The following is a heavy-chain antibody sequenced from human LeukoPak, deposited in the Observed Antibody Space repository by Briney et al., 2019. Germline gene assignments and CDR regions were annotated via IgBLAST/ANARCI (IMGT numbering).Heavy chain of an antibody. CDR3: ARRYCSGGACYSGADY. Sequence: ASVKVSCKASGYTFTGYYMHWVRQAPGQVLEWMGWINPNNGDTKSAQKFQGRVTMTRDTAISTAFMELSSLRSDDSAVYYCARRYCSGGACYSGADYWGQGTLVTVSS. D-gene: IGHD2-15*01. V-gene: IGHV1-2*02. CDR1: GYTFTGYY. J-gene: IGHJ4*02. CDR2: INPNNGDT.